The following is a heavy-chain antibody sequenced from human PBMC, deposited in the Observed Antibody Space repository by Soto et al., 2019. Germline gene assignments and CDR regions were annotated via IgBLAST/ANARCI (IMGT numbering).Heavy chain of an antibody. CDR1: GDSISRDGYS. Sequence: QLQLQESGSGLVKPSQTLVLTCTVSGDSISRDGYSWSWIRQPPGKGLEWIGFIYLSGATYYNPYLKSRVTTSVDKSTNQFSRRLACVTAADTAVYYCAREMSYYVDFWGWGTLFTVS. J-gene: IGHJ4*02. V-gene: IGHV4-30-2*01. CDR3: AREMSYYVDF. CDR2: IYLSGAT.